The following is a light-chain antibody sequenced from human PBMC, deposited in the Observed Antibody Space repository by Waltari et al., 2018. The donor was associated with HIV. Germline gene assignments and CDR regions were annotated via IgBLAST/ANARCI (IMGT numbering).Light chain of an antibody. V-gene: IGKV3-15*01. J-gene: IGKJ1*01. CDR3: QSYSDWPRA. CDR2: DSS. CDR1: QSVSTN. Sequence: EIVLTPFPAALSVSPGAKASLSCIARQSVSTNLAWYHQVSGQAPRLLIADSSNRATGVPDRFSGSGSGTHFTLTISSLQSEDSGVYYCQSYSDWPRAFGLGTKVEV.